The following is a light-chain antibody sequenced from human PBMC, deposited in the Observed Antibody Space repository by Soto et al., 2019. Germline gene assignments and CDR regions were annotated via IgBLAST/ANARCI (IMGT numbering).Light chain of an antibody. Sequence: DIQMTQSPSSLSASVGDRVTITCRASQSISSYLNWYQQKPGKAPKLLIYAASSLQSGVPSRFSGSGSGTDFTLTISSRQPEEFATYYCQQSYSTLGRTFGQGTKLEIK. CDR1: QSISSY. CDR2: AAS. J-gene: IGKJ1*01. CDR3: QQSYSTLGRT. V-gene: IGKV1-39*01.